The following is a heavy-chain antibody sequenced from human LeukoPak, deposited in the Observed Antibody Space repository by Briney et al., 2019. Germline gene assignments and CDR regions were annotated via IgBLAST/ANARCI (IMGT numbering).Heavy chain of an antibody. Sequence: PSETLSLTCTVSGGSITSHYWSWIRQPPGKGLEWIGCIYYSGSTNYNASLKSRVTISLDTSKNQFSLNLRSVTAADTAVYYCARGGYNGCVHNFDYWGQGTLVTVSS. CDR1: GGSITSHY. J-gene: IGHJ4*02. D-gene: IGHD5-12*01. V-gene: IGHV4-59*11. CDR2: IYYSGST. CDR3: ARGGYNGCVHNFDY.